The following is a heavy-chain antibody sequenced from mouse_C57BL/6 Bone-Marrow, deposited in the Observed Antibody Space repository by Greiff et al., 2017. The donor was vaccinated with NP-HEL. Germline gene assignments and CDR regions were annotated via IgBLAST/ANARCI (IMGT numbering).Heavy chain of an antibody. V-gene: IGHV1-55*01. J-gene: IGHJ3*01. CDR1: GYTFTSYW. CDR3: ARWGCLRGFAY. Sequence: QVHVKQSGAELVKPGASVKMSCKASGYTFTSYWITWVKQRPGQGLEWIGDIYPGSGSTNYNEKFKSKATLTVDTSSSTAYMQLSSLTSEDSAVYYCARWGCLRGFAYWGQGTLVTVSA. CDR2: IYPGSGST. D-gene: IGHD1-1*01.